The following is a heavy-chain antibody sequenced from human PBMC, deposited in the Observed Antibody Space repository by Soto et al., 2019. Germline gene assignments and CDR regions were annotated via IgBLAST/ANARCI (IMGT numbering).Heavy chain of an antibody. CDR1: GGSISSSSYY. CDR2: IYYSGST. CDR3: VTGYRSGWYGKFGDY. J-gene: IGHJ4*02. D-gene: IGHD6-19*01. Sequence: PSETLSLTCTVSGGSISSSSYYWGWIRQPPGKGLEWIGSIYYSGSTYYNPSLKSRVTISVDTSKNQFSLKLSSVTAADTAVYYCVTGYRSGWYGKFGDYSGQGTLVTVSS. V-gene: IGHV4-39*01.